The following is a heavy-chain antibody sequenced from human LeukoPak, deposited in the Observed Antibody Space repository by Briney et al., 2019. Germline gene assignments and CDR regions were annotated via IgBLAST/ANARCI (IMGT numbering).Heavy chain of an antibody. CDR1: GYTFTSYG. Sequence: GASVKVSCKASGYTFTSYGISWVRQAPGQGLEWMGWISAYNGNTNYAQKFQGRVTMTRNTSISTAYMELSSLRSEDTAVYYCARGLRSVLGWNYWGQGTLVTVSS. CDR2: ISAYNGNT. CDR3: ARGLRSVLGWNY. J-gene: IGHJ4*02. V-gene: IGHV1-18*01. D-gene: IGHD3-3*02.